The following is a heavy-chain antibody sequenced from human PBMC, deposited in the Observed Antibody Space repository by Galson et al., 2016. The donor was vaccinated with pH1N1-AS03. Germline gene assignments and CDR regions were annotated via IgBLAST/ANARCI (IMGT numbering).Heavy chain of an antibody. CDR2: IYWDGDE. V-gene: IGHV2-5*02. J-gene: IGHJ4*02. CDR3: ARSTHVNEGLES. Sequence: PALVKPTQTLTLTCTVSGFSLSAGGVHVAWIRQSPGKALEWLALIYWDGDERYNSSLRSRLSISRDTSKNHVVLTMTSVSPMDTGTYYCARSTHVNEGLESWGQGTLVSVSS. D-gene: IGHD2-8*01. CDR1: GFSLSAGGVH.